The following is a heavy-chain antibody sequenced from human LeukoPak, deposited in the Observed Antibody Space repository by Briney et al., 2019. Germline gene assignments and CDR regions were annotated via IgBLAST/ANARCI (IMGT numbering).Heavy chain of an antibody. V-gene: IGHV3-23*01. CDR2: ISGSGGST. Sequence: GGSLRLSCAASGFTFGSYAMNWVRQAPGKGLEWVSTISGSGGSTYYADSVKGRFTISRDNSKNTLYMQMNSLRADDTAVYYCAKHGRGNNSRDYFDYWGQGTLVTVSS. J-gene: IGHJ4*02. CDR3: AKHGRGNNSRDYFDY. CDR1: GFTFGSYA. D-gene: IGHD5-12*01.